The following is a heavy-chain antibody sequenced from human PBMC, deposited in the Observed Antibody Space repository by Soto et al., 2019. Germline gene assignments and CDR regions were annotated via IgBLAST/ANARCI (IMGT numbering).Heavy chain of an antibody. J-gene: IGHJ6*03. CDR1: GGSISSSSYY. CDR3: ASRLYGSGCYYSPYSYYYLDV. V-gene: IGHV4-61*05. CDR2: IYYSGST. Sequence: SETLSLTCTVSGGSISSSSYYWGWIRQPPGKGLEWIGYIYYSGSTNYNPSLKSRVTISVDTSKNQFSLKLSSVTAADTAVYYCASRLYGSGCYYSPYSYYYLDVWGKGTTVTVFS. D-gene: IGHD3-10*01.